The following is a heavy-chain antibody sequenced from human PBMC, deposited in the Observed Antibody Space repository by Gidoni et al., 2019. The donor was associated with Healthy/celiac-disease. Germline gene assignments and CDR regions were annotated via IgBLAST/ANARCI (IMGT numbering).Heavy chain of an antibody. CDR1: GFTFSSYS. V-gene: IGHV3-48*02. CDR3: ASSSIAAQYYYYGMDV. CDR2: ISSSSSTI. D-gene: IGHD6-6*01. J-gene: IGHJ6*02. Sequence: EVQLVESGGGLVQPGGSLRLSCAAPGFTFSSYSMNWVRQAPGKGLEWVSYISSSSSTIYYADSVKGRFTISRDNAKNSLYLQMNSLRDEDTAVYYCASSSIAAQYYYYGMDVWGQGTTVTVSS.